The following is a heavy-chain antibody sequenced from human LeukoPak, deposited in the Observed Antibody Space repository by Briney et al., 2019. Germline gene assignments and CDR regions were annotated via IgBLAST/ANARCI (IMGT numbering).Heavy chain of an antibody. V-gene: IGHV4-59*01. CDR2: ISYSGGS. Sequence: SETLSLTCTVSSGSISGYYWSWIRQPPGKGLEWIGFISYSGGSNYNPSLKSRLTMSVDTSKNQFSLRLSSVTVADTAVYYCARDLYGGNFILDYWGQGTLVTVSS. D-gene: IGHD4-23*01. CDR3: ARDLYGGNFILDY. J-gene: IGHJ4*02. CDR1: SGSISGYY.